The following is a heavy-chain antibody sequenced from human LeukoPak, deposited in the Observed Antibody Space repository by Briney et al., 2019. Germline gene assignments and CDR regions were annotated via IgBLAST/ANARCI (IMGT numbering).Heavy chain of an antibody. CDR1: GYTFTSYH. CDR3: ARDQRSFAD. V-gene: IGHV1-8*01. CDR2: MNANSGHT. J-gene: IGHJ4*02. Sequence: ASVKVSCKTSGYTFTSYHIDWVRQAPGQGPEWMGWMNANSGHTGSAEKFQGRVTMTRDTSTSAVYMELSSLRSEDTAVYYCARDQRSFADWGQGTLVTVSS.